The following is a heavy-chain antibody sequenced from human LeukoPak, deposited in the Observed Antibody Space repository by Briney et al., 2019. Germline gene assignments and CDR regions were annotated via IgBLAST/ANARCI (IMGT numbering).Heavy chain of an antibody. CDR2: IYSGGST. Sequence: QAGGSLRLSCAASGFTVSSNYMSWVRQAPGKGLEWVSVIYSGGSTYYADSVKGRFTISRDNPKNTLYLQMNSLRAEDTAVYYCARVNDYYGSGSYYNDYWGQGTLVTVSS. V-gene: IGHV3-53*01. CDR1: GFTVSSNY. D-gene: IGHD3-10*01. CDR3: ARVNDYYGSGSYYNDY. J-gene: IGHJ4*02.